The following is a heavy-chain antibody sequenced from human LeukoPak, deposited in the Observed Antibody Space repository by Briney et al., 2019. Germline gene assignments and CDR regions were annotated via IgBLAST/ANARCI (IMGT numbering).Heavy chain of an antibody. V-gene: IGHV3-23*01. CDR3: AKVWGKNYDFWSGYSTYYFDY. Sequence: TGGSLRLSCADSGFTFSSYVMSWVRQAPGKGLERVSAISGSGGVTYYADSVKGRFTSSRDNSKNTLYLQMNSLRAEDTAVYYCAKVWGKNYDFWSGYSTYYFDYWGQGTLVTVSS. D-gene: IGHD3-3*01. CDR1: GFTFSSYV. J-gene: IGHJ4*02. CDR2: ISGSGGVT.